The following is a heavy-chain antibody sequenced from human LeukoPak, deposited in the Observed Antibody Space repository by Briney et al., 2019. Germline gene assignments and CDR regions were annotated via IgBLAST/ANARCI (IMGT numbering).Heavy chain of an antibody. Sequence: PGEALKLSCKGSRYSFTSYWIGWVRQMPGKCLEWMGIIYPGDSDTRYSTSFQGQVTISADKSISTAYLQWSSLKASDTAMYYCAVTTGTTWWFDPWGQGTLVTVSS. J-gene: IGHJ5*02. CDR1: RYSFTSYW. D-gene: IGHD1-1*01. CDR3: AVTTGTTWWFDP. V-gene: IGHV5-51*01. CDR2: IYPGDSDT.